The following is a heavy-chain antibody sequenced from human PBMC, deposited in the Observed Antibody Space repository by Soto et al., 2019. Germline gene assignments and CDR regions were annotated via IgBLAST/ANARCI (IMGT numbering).Heavy chain of an antibody. J-gene: IGHJ2*01. CDR3: ARRGFSYGGGYFDL. CDR2: IYHSGST. D-gene: IGHD5-18*01. Sequence: QVQLQESGPGLVKPSQTLSLTCTVSGGSINIGGFYCSWVRQHPGKGLEWIGYIYHSGSTYYNPSLKSRVTISEDTSKNQFSLMLSSVTAADTAVYECARRGFSYGGGYFDLWGRGTLVTVSS. CDR1: GGSINIGGFY. V-gene: IGHV4-31*03.